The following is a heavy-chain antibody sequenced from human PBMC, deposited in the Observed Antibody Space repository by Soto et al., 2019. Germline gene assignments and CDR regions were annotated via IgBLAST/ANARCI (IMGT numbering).Heavy chain of an antibody. Sequence: QVQLVESGGGVVQPGRSLRLSCAASGFTFSDYAMHWVRLAPGKGLQWVAVISYDGNNKYYTDSAKGRFTISRDNSKNTLYLQMNGLRAEDTAVYYCTRARDFWSGGYYYGMDVWGQGTTVTVSS. CDR2: ISYDGNNK. CDR3: TRARDFWSGGYYYGMDV. D-gene: IGHD3-3*01. V-gene: IGHV3-30-3*01. J-gene: IGHJ6*02. CDR1: GFTFSDYA.